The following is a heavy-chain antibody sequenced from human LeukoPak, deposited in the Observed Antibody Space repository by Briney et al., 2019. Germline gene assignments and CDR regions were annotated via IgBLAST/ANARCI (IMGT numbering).Heavy chain of an antibody. D-gene: IGHD1-26*01. V-gene: IGHV4-59*12. CDR3: ARDHWSYCWFDP. Sequence: SETLSLTCTVSGGSISSYYWSWIRQSPGKGLEWIGYIYYSGSTDYNPSLKSRVTISADTSKNQFSLKLSSVTAADTAVYYCARDHWSYCWFDPWGQGTLVTVSS. CDR2: IYYSGST. CDR1: GGSISSYY. J-gene: IGHJ5*02.